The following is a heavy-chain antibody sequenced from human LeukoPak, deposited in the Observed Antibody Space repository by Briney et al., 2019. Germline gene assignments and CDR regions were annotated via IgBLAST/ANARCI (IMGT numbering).Heavy chain of an antibody. D-gene: IGHD4-11*01. V-gene: IGHV4-61*01. CDR3: ASYSNYVGVYYYGMDV. J-gene: IGHJ6*02. CDR1: GGSVSSGSYY. CDR2: IYHSGST. Sequence: PSETLSLTCTVSGGSVSSGSYYWSWIRQPPGKGLEWIGYIYHSGSTNYNPSLKSRVTISVDTSKNQFSLKLSSVTAADTAVYYCASYSNYVGVYYYGMDVWGQGTTVTVSS.